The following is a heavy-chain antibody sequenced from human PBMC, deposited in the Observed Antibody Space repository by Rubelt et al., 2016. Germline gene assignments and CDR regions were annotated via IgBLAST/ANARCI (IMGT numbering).Heavy chain of an antibody. J-gene: IGHJ5*02. CDR2: INHSGST. D-gene: IGHD1-1*01. Sequence: QVQLQQWGAGLLKPSETLSLTCAVYGGSFSGYYWSWIRQPPGKGLEWIGEINHSGSTNYNPSLKSRVTISVDTSKNQFSLKLSAVTAADTAVYYCARGKFNSNWFDPWGQGTLVTVSS. CDR1: GGSFSGYY. V-gene: IGHV4-34*01. CDR3: ARGKFNSNWFDP.